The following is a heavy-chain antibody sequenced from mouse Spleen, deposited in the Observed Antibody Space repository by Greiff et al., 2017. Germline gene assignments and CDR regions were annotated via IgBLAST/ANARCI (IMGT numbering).Heavy chain of an antibody. V-gene: IGHV2-2*01. J-gene: IGHJ4*01. CDR2: IWSGGST. CDR1: GFSLTSYG. D-gene: IGHD2-12*01. CDR3: ARNPSYFYYSYYSYDGTGYAMDY. Sequence: VQLQESGPGLVQPSQSLSITCTVSGFSLTSYGVHWVRQSPGKGLEWLGVIWSGGSTDYNAAFISRLSISKDNSKSQVFFKMNSLQADDTAIYYCARNPSYFYYSYYSYDGTGYAMDYWGQGTSVTVSS.